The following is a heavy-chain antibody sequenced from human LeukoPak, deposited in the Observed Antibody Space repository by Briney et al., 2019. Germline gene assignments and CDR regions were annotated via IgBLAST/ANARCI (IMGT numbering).Heavy chain of an antibody. Sequence: SETLSLTCSVSDGSIRRSSYYWGWIRQGPGKGLEWIGNVYYNGSTYYNPSLRSRVTISVDTFKDQFSLKVRSVTAADTAVYYCARHRRFRGGSYPRHYYYYLDVWGKGTTVTVSS. CDR3: ARHRRFRGGSYPRHYYYYLDV. CDR1: DGSIRRSSYY. D-gene: IGHD1-26*01. J-gene: IGHJ6*03. CDR2: VYYNGST. V-gene: IGHV4-39*07.